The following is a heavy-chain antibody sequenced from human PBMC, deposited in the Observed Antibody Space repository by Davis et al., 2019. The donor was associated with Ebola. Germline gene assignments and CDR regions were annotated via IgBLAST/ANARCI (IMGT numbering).Heavy chain of an antibody. Sequence: GGSLRLSCAASGFTFSGYGMHWVRQAPGKGLEWVAVIWYDGSNKYYADSVKGRFTISRDNSKNTLYLQMNSLRAEDTAVYYCAREGGYMDSYYFDYWGQGTLVTVSS. D-gene: IGHD5-12*01. CDR3: AREGGYMDSYYFDY. CDR1: GFTFSGYG. J-gene: IGHJ4*02. V-gene: IGHV3-33*01. CDR2: IWYDGSNK.